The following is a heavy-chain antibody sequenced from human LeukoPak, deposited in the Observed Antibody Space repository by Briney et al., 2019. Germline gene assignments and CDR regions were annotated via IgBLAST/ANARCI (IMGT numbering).Heavy chain of an antibody. CDR3: ARVYSSGLYQIDY. J-gene: IGHJ4*02. V-gene: IGHV3-7*04. CDR2: IKEGGSAK. D-gene: IGHD6-19*01. Sequence: GGSLRLSCAAAGFTFSSYCMAWVRQAPGKGLEWVANIKEGGSAKYYVDSVRGRFTISRDNAKNSLYLQMNSLRAEDTAVYYCARVYSSGLYQIDYWGQGTLVTVSS. CDR1: GFTFSSYC.